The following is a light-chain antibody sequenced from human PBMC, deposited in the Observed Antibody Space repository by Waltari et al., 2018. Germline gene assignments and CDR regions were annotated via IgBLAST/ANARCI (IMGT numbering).Light chain of an antibody. Sequence: QSALTQPASVSGSPGQSVTISCTGVSSDGAAYRLISWFRQHPGKAPKLLLYDVSNRASDISNRFSGYKSGNTASLTISRLQADDEADYFCSYYPDTHTPVVFGGGTKLTV. CDR3: SYYPDTHTPVV. CDR1: SSDGAAYRL. V-gene: IGLV2-14*03. CDR2: DVS. J-gene: IGLJ2*01.